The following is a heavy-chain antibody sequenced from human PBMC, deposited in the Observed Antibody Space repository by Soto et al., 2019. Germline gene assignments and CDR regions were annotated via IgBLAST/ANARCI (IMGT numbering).Heavy chain of an antibody. CDR2: IYHGGT. D-gene: IGHD2-21*02. J-gene: IGHJ5*02. CDR1: GGSISSGGYS. Sequence: PSETLSLTCTVSGGSISSGGYSWSWIRQPPGKGLEWIGYIYHGGTYYNPSLKSRVTISVDRSKNQFSLKLSSVTAADTAVYYCARITYCGGDCYRGFDPWGQGTLVTVSS. V-gene: IGHV4-30-2*01. CDR3: ARITYCGGDCYRGFDP.